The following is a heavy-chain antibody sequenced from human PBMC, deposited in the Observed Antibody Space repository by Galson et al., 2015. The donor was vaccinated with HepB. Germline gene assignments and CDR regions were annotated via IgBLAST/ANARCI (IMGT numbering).Heavy chain of an antibody. D-gene: IGHD4-17*01. Sequence: SLRLSCAASGFTFSSYWMHWVRQAPGKGLVRVSRINSDGSSTSYADSVKGRFTISRDNAKNTLYLQMNSLRAEDTAVYYCARDPVDYGDFLDYYYGMDVWGQGTTVTVSS. CDR1: GFTFSSYW. J-gene: IGHJ6*02. V-gene: IGHV3-74*01. CDR3: ARDPVDYGDFLDYYYGMDV. CDR2: INSDGSST.